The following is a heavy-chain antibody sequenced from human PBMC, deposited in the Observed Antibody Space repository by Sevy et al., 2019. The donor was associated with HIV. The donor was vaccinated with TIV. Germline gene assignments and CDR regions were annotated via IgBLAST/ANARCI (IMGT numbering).Heavy chain of an antibody. CDR1: GFTFSSYS. Sequence: GGSLRLSCAASGFTFSSYSMNWVRQAPWKGLEWVSSISSSSSYIYYADSVKGRFTISRDNAKNSLYLQMNSLRAEDTAVYYCARVGPTGYYYYYYGMDVWGQGTTVTISS. CDR2: ISSSSSYI. D-gene: IGHD4-4*01. V-gene: IGHV3-21*01. J-gene: IGHJ6*02. CDR3: ARVGPTGYYYYYYGMDV.